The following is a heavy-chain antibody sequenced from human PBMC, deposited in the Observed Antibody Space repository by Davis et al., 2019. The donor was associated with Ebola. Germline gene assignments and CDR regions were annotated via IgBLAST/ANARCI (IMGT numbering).Heavy chain of an antibody. J-gene: IGHJ6*02. CDR1: GFTFSSYA. CDR3: ARVHGDDIVATIALDV. D-gene: IGHD5-12*01. Sequence: GESLKISCAASGFTFSSYAMHWVRQAPGQGLEWVAVISYDGSNKYYADSVKGRFTISRDNSKNTLYLQMNSLRAEETAVYYCARVHGDDIVATIALDVWGQGTTVTVSS. CDR2: ISYDGSNK. V-gene: IGHV3-30-3*01.